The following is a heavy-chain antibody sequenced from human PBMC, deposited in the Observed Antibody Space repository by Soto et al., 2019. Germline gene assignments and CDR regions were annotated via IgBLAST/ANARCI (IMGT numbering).Heavy chain of an antibody. CDR1: GFTFRNYA. CDR3: AKCGNYDMLTGQGGFAP. D-gene: IGHD3-9*01. V-gene: IGHV3-23*01. Sequence: EVQLLESGGGLVQPGGSLRLSCTASGFTFRNYAMIWVRQAPGKGLQWVSGISDSGAVIFHADSVRGRFTISRDNTKNTLYLQMNSLRAEDTALYYCAKCGNYDMLTGQGGFAPWGQGTLVPVSS. CDR2: ISDSGAVI. J-gene: IGHJ5*02.